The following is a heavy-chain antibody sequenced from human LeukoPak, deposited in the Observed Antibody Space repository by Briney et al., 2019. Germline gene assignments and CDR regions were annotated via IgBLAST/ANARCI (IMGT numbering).Heavy chain of an antibody. CDR3: ARGGDGYPDY. CDR1: GFTFSSYG. V-gene: IGHV3-30*02. CDR2: IRYDGSNK. D-gene: IGHD5-24*01. J-gene: IGHJ4*02. Sequence: PGGSLRLSCAASGFTFSSYGMHWVRQAPGKGLEWVAFIRYDGSNKYYADFVKGRFTFSRDNAKNTLYLQMNSLRAEDTAVYYCARGGDGYPDYWGQGTLVTVSS.